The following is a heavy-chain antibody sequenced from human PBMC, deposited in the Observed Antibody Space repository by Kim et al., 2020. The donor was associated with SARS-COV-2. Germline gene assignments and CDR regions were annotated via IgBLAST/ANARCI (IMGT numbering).Heavy chain of an antibody. Sequence: NPSLNSRVTLSVDTSKNQFSRKLSSVTTADTAVYYCARLYYYGSGYGMDVWGQGTTVTVSS. V-gene: IGHV4-39*01. J-gene: IGHJ6*02. CDR3: ARLYYYGSGYGMDV. D-gene: IGHD3-10*01.